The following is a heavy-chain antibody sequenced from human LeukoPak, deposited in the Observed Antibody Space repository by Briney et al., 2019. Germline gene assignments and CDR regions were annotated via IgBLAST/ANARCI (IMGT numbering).Heavy chain of an antibody. V-gene: IGHV3-23*01. CDR1: GFTFSSYA. CDR2: ISGGGGST. CDR3: AKDCSGGSCQDTFDY. J-gene: IGHJ4*02. D-gene: IGHD2-15*01. Sequence: GGSLRLSCAASGFTFSSYAMSWVRQAPGKGLEWVSAISGGGGSTYYADSVKGRFTISRDNSKNTLYLQMNSLRAEDTAVYYCAKDCSGGSCQDTFDYWGQGTLVTVSS.